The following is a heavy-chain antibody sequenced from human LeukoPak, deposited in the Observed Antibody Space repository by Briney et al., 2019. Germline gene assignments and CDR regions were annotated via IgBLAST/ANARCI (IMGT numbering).Heavy chain of an antibody. CDR3: ARGSYCGGDCYGWVDP. CDR1: GYTFTSYG. J-gene: IGHJ5*02. V-gene: IGHV1-18*01. D-gene: IGHD2-21*02. CDR2: ISTYNGNT. Sequence: ASVKVSCKASGYTFTSYGISWVRQAPGQGLEWMGWISTYNGNTNYAQKFQGRVTMTTGTSTSTVYMELRSLRSDDSAVDYCARGSYCGGDCYGWVDPWGQGTLVTVSS.